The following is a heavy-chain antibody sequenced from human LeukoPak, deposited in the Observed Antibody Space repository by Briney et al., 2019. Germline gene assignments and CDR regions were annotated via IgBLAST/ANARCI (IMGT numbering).Heavy chain of an antibody. CDR1: GFTFSSYG. CDR2: IRYDGSNK. J-gene: IGHJ4*02. CDR3: AKDRRIQLWLFDY. D-gene: IGHD5-18*01. Sequence: GGSLRLSCAASGFTFSSYGMHWVRQAPGKGLEWVAFIRYDGSNKYYADSVKGRFTISRDNSKNTLYLQMNSLRAEDTAVYYRAKDRRIQLWLFDYWGQGTLVTVSS. V-gene: IGHV3-30*02.